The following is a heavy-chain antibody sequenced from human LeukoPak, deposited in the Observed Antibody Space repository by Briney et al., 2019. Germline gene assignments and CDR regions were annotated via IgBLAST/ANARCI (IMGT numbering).Heavy chain of an antibody. D-gene: IGHD6-19*01. CDR2: VSGGGSGT. CDR1: GFTFSDYY. Sequence: GGSLRLSCAASGFTFSDYYMSWIRQAPGKGLEWVSAVSGGGSGTYYADSVKGRFTISRDNSKNTLYLQMNSLTGEDSAVYYCVAVTGRPAGGGVYYWGQGTLVTVSS. V-gene: IGHV3-23*01. CDR3: VAVTGRPAGGGVYY. J-gene: IGHJ4*02.